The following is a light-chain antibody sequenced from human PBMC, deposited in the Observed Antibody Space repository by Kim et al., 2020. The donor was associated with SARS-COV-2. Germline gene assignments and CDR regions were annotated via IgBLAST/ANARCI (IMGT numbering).Light chain of an antibody. CDR2: AAS. J-gene: IGKJ4*01. V-gene: IGKV1-16*02. CDR3: QQHSTFPLT. CDR1: QGINNF. Sequence: DIQMTQSPSSVSASVGDRVTITCRASQGINNFLVWFQQKAGKAPKTLISAASSLQSGVPSKYSGSGSGTDFTLTITNLQPEDIATYYCQQHSTFPLTFGGGTKVDIK.